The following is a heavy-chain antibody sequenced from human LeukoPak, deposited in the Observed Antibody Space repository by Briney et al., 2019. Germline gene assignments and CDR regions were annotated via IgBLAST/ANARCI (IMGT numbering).Heavy chain of an antibody. D-gene: IGHD6-6*01. CDR2: IRYDGSNK. CDR3: ARKGEDGGSSSYYYYYYMDV. V-gene: IGHV3-30*02. J-gene: IGHJ6*03. CDR1: GFTFSSYG. Sequence: PGGSLRLSCAASGFTFSSYGMHWVRQAPGKGLEWVAFIRYDGSNKYYADSVKGRFTISRDNSKNTLYLQMNSLRAEDTAVYYCARKGEDGGSSSYYYYYYMDVWGKGTTVTVSS.